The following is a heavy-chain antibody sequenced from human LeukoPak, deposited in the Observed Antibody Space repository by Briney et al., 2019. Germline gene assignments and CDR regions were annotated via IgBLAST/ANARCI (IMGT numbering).Heavy chain of an antibody. CDR3: ARVSTMIVVVRIEYYFDY. V-gene: IGHV3-30-3*01. J-gene: IGHJ4*02. D-gene: IGHD3-22*01. Sequence: PGRSLRLSCAASGFTFSSYAMHWVRQAPGKGLEWVAVISYDGSNKYYADSVKGRFTIPRDNSKNTLYLQMNSLRAEDTAVYYCARVSTMIVVVRIEYYFDYWGQGTLVTVSS. CDR1: GFTFSSYA. CDR2: ISYDGSNK.